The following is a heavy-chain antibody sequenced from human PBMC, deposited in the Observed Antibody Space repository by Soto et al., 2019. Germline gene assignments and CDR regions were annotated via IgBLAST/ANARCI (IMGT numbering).Heavy chain of an antibody. CDR3: LAQRTRRYYFDY. J-gene: IGHJ4*02. D-gene: IGHD2-2*01. Sequence: LRLSCAAAGFTFSSYAMSWVRQAPGKGLEWVSAISGSGGSTYYADSVKGRFTISRDNSKNTLYLQMNSLRAEDTAVYYCLAQRTRRYYFDYWGQGTLVTVSS. V-gene: IGHV3-23*01. CDR2: ISGSGGST. CDR1: GFTFSSYA.